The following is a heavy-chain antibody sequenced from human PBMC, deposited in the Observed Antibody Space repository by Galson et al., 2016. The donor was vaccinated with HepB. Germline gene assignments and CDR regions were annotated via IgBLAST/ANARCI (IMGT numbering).Heavy chain of an antibody. J-gene: IGHJ4*02. CDR2: IYSGGTT. V-gene: IGHV3-53*01. CDR1: GFIVSSNY. CDR3: ARREGSSMSRYIV. Sequence: SLRLSCAPSGFIVSSNYMSWVRQAPGKGLEWVSGIYSGGTTYYAGSVKGRFTISRDNSKNTLYLQMDSLRVEDTAVYYCARREGSSMSRYIVWGRGTLVTVSS. D-gene: IGHD2-2*02.